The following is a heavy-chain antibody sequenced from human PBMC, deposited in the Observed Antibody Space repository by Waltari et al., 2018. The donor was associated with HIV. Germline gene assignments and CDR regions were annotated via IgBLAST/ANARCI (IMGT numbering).Heavy chain of an antibody. V-gene: IGHV3-15*07. D-gene: IGHD1-26*01. CDR3: TWDHKAVSDY. CDR2: IKSEANGLTV. CDR1: GFSFSDAW. J-gene: IGHJ3*01. Sequence: EVQLVESGGDFVRPGGSLRLSCAASGFSFSDAWMTWVRQTPGKALGWCGTIKSEANGLTVEDAPALKRKFTISRDDSKEMCYLQRDNLRTDDTGIYFCTWDHKAVSDYWGHGTRVTVSS.